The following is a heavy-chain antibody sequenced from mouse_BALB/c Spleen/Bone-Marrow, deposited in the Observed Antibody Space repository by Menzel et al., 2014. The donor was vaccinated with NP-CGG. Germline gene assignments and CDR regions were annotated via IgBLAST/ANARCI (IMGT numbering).Heavy chain of an antibody. CDR2: ISGDGRYT. CDR1: GFSFSNYG. Sequence: EVQGVESGGGLVKSGGSLKLSCAASGFSFSNYGMSWVRQTPEKRLEWVATISGDGRYTFYSDSVRGRFTISRDNAKYNLYLQLSSLRSVDTALYYCARHAYYDQTEVSFVYWGQGTLVTVSA. V-gene: IGHV5-9-2*01. CDR3: ARHAYYDQTEVSFVY. D-gene: IGHD2-4*01. J-gene: IGHJ3*01.